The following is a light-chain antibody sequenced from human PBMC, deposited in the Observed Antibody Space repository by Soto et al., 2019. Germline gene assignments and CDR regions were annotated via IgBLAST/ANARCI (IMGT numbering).Light chain of an antibody. CDR3: QQYNNWPHT. V-gene: IGKV3-15*01. CDR1: QSVSSN. Sequence: EIVMTQSPATLSVSPGERATLSCRASQSVSSNLAWYQQKPGQAPRLLIYGASTRATGIPARFSGSGSGTDFTLTISSLQSEDFAVYYCQQYNNWPHTFGQGPKLEIK. J-gene: IGKJ2*01. CDR2: GAS.